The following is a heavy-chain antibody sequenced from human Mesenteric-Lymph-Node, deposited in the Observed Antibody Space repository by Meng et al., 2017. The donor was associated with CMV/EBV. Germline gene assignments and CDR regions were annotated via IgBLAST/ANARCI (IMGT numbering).Heavy chain of an antibody. J-gene: IGHJ6*02. V-gene: IGHV6-1*01. CDR2: TYYRSKWYN. CDR3: AGDRYYDNSGRRASYYYGMDV. Sequence: SQTLSLTCAISGDSVSSNSAAWNWIRQSPSRGLEWLGRTYYRSKWYNDYAVSVKSRITINPDTSKNQFSLQLNSVTPEDTAVYYCAGDRYYDNSGRRASYYYGMDVWGQGTTVTVSS. D-gene: IGHD3-22*01. CDR1: GDSVSSNSAA.